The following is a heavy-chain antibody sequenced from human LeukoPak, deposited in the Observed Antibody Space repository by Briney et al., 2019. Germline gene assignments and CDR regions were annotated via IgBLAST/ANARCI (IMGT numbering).Heavy chain of an antibody. J-gene: IGHJ6*03. V-gene: IGHV3-23*01. CDR1: GFTFSSYA. D-gene: IGHD6-13*01. Sequence: GGSLRLSCAASGFTFSSYAMSWVRQAPGKGLEWVSAISGSGGSTYYADSVKGRFTISRDNSKNTLYLQMNSLRAEDTAVYYCARGPVGGSSLPQIYYYYYYMDVWGKGTTVTVSS. CDR2: ISGSGGST. CDR3: ARGPVGGSSLPQIYYYYYYMDV.